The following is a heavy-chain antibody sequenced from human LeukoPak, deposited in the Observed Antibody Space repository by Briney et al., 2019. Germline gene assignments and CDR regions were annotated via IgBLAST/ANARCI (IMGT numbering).Heavy chain of an antibody. CDR2: INHSGDK. CDR1: GGSFSDYS. J-gene: IGHJ4*02. Sequence: PSETLSLTCGVYGGSFSDYSWSWIRQPPGKGLEWIGDINHSGDKNYNPSLKSRVSISVDTSKNQFSLRLTSVTAADTAVYYCARLRDYYDSVGYYKRNSKGALFDYWGQGTLVTVSS. CDR3: ARLRDYYDSVGYYKRNSKGALFDY. D-gene: IGHD3-22*01. V-gene: IGHV4-34*01.